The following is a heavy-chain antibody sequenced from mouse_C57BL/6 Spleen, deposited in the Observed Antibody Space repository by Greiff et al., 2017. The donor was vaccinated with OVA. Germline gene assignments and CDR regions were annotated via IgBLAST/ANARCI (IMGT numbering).Heavy chain of an antibody. V-gene: IGHV5-17*01. J-gene: IGHJ4*01. CDR2: ISSGSSTI. D-gene: IGHD2-12*01. CDR1: GFTFSDYG. Sequence: EVQRVESGGGLVKPGGSLKLSCAASGFTFSDYGMHWVRQAPEKGLEWVAYISSGSSTIYYADTVKGRFTISRDNAKNTLFLQMTSLRSEDTAMYYCAKNSPYAMDYWGQGTSVTVSS. CDR3: AKNSPYAMDY.